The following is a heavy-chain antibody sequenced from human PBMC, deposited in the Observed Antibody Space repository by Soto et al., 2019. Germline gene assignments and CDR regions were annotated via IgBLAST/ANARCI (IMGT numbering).Heavy chain of an antibody. CDR2: INHSGST. Sequence: PSETLSLTCAVYGGSFIGYHWSWIRQPPGKGLEWIGEINHSGSTRYNPSLKSRVTISVDTSNNQFSLKLSSVTAADTAVYYCARVWAYSTSSYKFDYWGQGALVTVSS. CDR1: GGSFIGYH. J-gene: IGHJ4*02. CDR3: ARVWAYSTSSYKFDY. D-gene: IGHD6-13*01. V-gene: IGHV4-34*01.